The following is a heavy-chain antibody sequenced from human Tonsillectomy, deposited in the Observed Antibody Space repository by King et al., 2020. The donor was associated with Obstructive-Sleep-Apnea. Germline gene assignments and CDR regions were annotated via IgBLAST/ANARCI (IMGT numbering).Heavy chain of an antibody. J-gene: IGHJ4*02. V-gene: IGHV3-7*03. CDR3: ATDPHHYSAGGAFGY. D-gene: IGHD2-8*02. CDR1: GFTFSDYW. Sequence: DVQLVESGGDLVQPGGSLRLSCAASGFTFSDYWMTWIRQVPGKGLGWVALIKHDGSDKAFVDSVKGRFAISKDNAKNSLYLQMNNLKAEDTAVYYCATDPHHYSAGGAFGYWGQGTPVTVSS. CDR2: IKHDGSDK.